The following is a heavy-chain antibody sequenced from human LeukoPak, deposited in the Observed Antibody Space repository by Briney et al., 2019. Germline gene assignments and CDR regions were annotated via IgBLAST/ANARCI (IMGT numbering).Heavy chain of an antibody. D-gene: IGHD3-10*01. V-gene: IGHV4-34*01. Sequence: SETLSLTCAVYGGSFSGYYWSWIRQPPGKGLEWIGEINHSGSTNYNPSLKSRVTISVDTSKNQFSLKLSSVTAADTAVYYCARLPRWFGESNDYWGQGTLVTVSS. J-gene: IGHJ4*02. CDR3: ARLPRWFGESNDY. CDR2: INHSGST. CDR1: GGSFSGYY.